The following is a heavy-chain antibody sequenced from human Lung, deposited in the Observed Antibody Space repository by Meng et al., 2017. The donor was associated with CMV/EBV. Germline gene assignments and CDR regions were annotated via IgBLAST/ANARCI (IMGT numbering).Heavy chain of an antibody. CDR2: IPHRGSS. J-gene: IGHJ1*01. CDR3: LRRSGGSV. Sequence: VQLREPGPALVKPSETPSLTCAVSGDSITNHNWWAWVRQPPGKGLEWIGEIPHRGSSAYNPSLKSRVSMSIDKSKNQFSLKLTSVTAADTAVYHCLRRSGGSVWGQGTLVTVSS. CDR1: GDSITNHNW. D-gene: IGHD3-10*01. V-gene: IGHV4-4*02.